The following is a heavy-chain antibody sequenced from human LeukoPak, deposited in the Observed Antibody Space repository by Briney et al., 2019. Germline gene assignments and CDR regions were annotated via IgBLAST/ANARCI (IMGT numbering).Heavy chain of an antibody. Sequence: ASVKVSCKASGYTFNTYGVIWVRQAPGKGFEWLGWISGQHGKTTYPQKFQDRVRMTTDTSTSTAYMELRSLTSDDTGVYFCARGGSGWFGALEFDYWGQGTLVPVSS. CDR2: ISGQHGKT. J-gene: IGHJ4*02. D-gene: IGHD3-10*01. CDR3: ARGGSGWFGALEFDY. V-gene: IGHV1-18*01. CDR1: GYTFNTYG.